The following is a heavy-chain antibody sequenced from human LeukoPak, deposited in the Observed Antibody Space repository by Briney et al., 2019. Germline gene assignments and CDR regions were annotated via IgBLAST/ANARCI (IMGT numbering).Heavy chain of an antibody. CDR2: IYYSGST. Sequence: SETLSLTCTASGGSISSYYWNWIRQPPGKGLEWMGNIYYSGSTNYNPSLKSRVTISVGTSKNQFSLKLSSVTAADTAVYYCARHSAPTMVRGVNYYYYYMDVWGKGTTVTVSS. V-gene: IGHV4-59*08. J-gene: IGHJ6*03. CDR1: GGSISSYY. D-gene: IGHD3-10*01. CDR3: ARHSAPTMVRGVNYYYYYMDV.